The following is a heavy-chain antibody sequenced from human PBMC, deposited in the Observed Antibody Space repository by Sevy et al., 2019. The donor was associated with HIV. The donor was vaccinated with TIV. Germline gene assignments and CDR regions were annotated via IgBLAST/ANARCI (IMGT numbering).Heavy chain of an antibody. V-gene: IGHV3-23*01. D-gene: IGHD3-22*01. CDR2: ISGSGYST. CDR3: AKEGGGYNYDSSGLFDY. Sequence: GGSLRLSCVASGFIFTNYAMHWVRQAPGKGLEWVSGISGSGYSTYYADSVKGRFTISRDNSKNTLYLQMNSLRAEDTAVYYCAKEGGGYNYDSSGLFDYWGQGTLVTVSS. CDR1: GFIFTNYA. J-gene: IGHJ4*02.